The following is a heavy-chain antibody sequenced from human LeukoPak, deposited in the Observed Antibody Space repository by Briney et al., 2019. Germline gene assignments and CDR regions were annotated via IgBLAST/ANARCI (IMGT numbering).Heavy chain of an antibody. CDR2: ISSSSSYI. J-gene: IGHJ6*02. CDR1: GFTFSSYS. CDR3: ARDLEFAPYDFWTYYYYGMDV. D-gene: IGHD3-3*01. Sequence: GGSLRLSCAASGFTFSSYSMNWVRQAPGKGLEWVSSISSSSSYIYYADSVKGRFTISRDNSKNTLYLQMNSLRAEDTAVYYCARDLEFAPYDFWTYYYYGMDVWGQGTTVTVSS. V-gene: IGHV3-21*01.